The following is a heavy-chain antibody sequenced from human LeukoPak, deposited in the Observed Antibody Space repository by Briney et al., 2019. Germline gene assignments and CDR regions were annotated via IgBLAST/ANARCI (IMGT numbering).Heavy chain of an antibody. CDR3: GRDPNRST. V-gene: IGHV4-4*07. J-gene: IGHJ5*02. CDR1: FGSMSKSY. Sequence: PSETLSLTCAVSFGSMSKSYWSRIRQPAGKGLEWIGRIYSSGSTNYNPSLKSRVTMSMDTSTNQFSLKLTSVTAADTGIYYCGRDPNRSTWGQGILVTVSS. D-gene: IGHD2/OR15-2a*01. CDR2: IYSSGST.